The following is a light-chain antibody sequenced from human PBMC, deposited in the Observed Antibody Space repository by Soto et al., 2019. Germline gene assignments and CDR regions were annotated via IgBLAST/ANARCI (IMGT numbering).Light chain of an antibody. CDR2: GAS. CDR3: QQYNNWPRGT. V-gene: IGKV3-15*01. J-gene: IGKJ2*02. CDR1: QSVSSN. Sequence: EIVMTQSPATLSVSPGERATLSCRASQSVSSNLAWYQQKPGQAPRLLIYGASTRATGIPARFSGSGSGTEFTLTISSLRSEDFAVYYCQQYNNWPRGTFGQGTKLEIK.